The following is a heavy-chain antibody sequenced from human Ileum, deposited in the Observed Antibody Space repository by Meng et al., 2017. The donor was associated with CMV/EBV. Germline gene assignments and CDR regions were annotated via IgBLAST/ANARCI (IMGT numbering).Heavy chain of an antibody. D-gene: IGHD6-6*01. Sequence: NVSCKGSGYSFTSYWIGWVRQMPGKGLEWMGIIYPGDSDTRYSPSFQGQVTISADKSISTAYLQWSSLKASDTDMYYCARHMYSSSSGMGDWGQGTLVTVSS. CDR3: ARHMYSSSSGMGD. CDR1: GYSFTSYW. V-gene: IGHV5-51*01. CDR2: IYPGDSDT. J-gene: IGHJ4*02.